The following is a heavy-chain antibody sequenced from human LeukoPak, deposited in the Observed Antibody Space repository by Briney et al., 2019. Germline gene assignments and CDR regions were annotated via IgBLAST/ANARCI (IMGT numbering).Heavy chain of an antibody. D-gene: IGHD1-26*01. CDR1: GGSISSYY. CDR2: IYYSGTT. Sequence: KPSETLSLTGTVSGGSISSYYWNCIRQPPGKGLEWIGYIYYSGTTSYNPSLKSRVSISVDTSKNQISLKLSSVTAADTAVYYCARDQGEGLDIWGQGTMVTVSS. V-gene: IGHV4-59*01. CDR3: ARDQGEGLDI. J-gene: IGHJ3*02.